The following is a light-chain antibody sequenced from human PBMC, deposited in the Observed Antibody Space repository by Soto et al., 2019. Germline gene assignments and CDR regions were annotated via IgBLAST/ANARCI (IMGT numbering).Light chain of an antibody. CDR2: AAS. J-gene: IGKJ4*01. CDR3: QQGNSFPLT. Sequence: DIQMTQSPSSVSASVGDTVTITCRASQDIRSWLAWYQQKPGKAPRVLIFAASSLQSGVPSRFSGSGSGTDFTLTISSLQPEDFATYFCQQGNSFPLTFCGGTKVEIK. V-gene: IGKV1-12*01. CDR1: QDIRSW.